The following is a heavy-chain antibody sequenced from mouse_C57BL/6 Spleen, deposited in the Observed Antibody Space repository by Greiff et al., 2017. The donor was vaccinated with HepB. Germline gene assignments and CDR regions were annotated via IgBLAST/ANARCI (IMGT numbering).Heavy chain of an antibody. D-gene: IGHD3-1*01. V-gene: IGHV1-50*01. CDR3: ARKAPSGYFDY. CDR1: GYTFTSYW. Sequence: QVQLQQPGAELVKPGASVKLSCKASGYTFTSYWMQWVKQRPGQGLEWIGEIDPSDSYTNYNQKFKGKATLTVDTSSSTAYMQLSSLTSEDSAVYYCARKAPSGYFDYWGQGTTLTVSS. J-gene: IGHJ2*01. CDR2: IDPSDSYT.